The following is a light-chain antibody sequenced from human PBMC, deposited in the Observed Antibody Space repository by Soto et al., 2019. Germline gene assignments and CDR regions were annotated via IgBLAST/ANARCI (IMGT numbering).Light chain of an antibody. Sequence: QSALTQPPSASGSPGQSVTISCTGTSGDVGAYNYVSWYQQHPGKAPKVMIFEVSKRPSGVPDRFSGSKSGNTASLTVSGLQAEDEADYYCSSFAGSNEVVFGGGTKVTVL. CDR2: EVS. CDR1: SGDVGAYNY. V-gene: IGLV2-8*01. CDR3: SSFAGSNEVV. J-gene: IGLJ3*02.